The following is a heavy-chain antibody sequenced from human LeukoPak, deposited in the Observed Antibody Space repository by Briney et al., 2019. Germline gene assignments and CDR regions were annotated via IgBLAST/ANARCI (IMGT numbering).Heavy chain of an antibody. D-gene: IGHD4-17*01. CDR1: GYSISSGYY. V-gene: IGHV4-38-2*02. CDR2: IYHSGST. J-gene: IGHJ5*02. CDR3: ARDRAYGDYVFGRWFDP. Sequence: SETLSLTCTVSGYSISSGYYWGWIRQPPGKGLEWIGSIYHSGSTYYNPSLKSRVTISVDTSKNQFSLKLSSVTAADTAVYYCARDRAYGDYVFGRWFDPWGQGTLVTVSS.